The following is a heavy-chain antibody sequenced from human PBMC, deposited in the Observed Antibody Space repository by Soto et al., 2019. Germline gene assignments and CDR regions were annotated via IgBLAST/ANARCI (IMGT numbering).Heavy chain of an antibody. CDR2: INPNSGGT. V-gene: IGHV1-2*04. Sequence: ASVKVSCKASGYTFTGYCMHWVRQAPGQGLEWMGWINPNSGGTNYAQKFQGWVTMTRDTSISTAYMELSRLRSDDTAVYHCARDREQQRGTDDAFEIWGQGTMVTVS. CDR1: GYTFTGYC. CDR3: ARDREQQRGTDDAFEI. D-gene: IGHD6-13*01. J-gene: IGHJ3*02.